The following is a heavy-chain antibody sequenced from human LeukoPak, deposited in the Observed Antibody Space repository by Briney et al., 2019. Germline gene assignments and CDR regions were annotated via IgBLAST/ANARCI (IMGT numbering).Heavy chain of an antibody. V-gene: IGHV1-2*02. CDR2: INFNIGDT. Sequence: ASVKVSCKASGYTFNPYYFHWVRQAPGQGLEWMGWINFNIGDTLYAQNFQGRVTMTRDTSISTAYTELSSLRSDDTAMYFCAKGAGDLQRVFDYWGQGTLVTVSS. CDR3: AKGAGDLQRVFDY. J-gene: IGHJ4*02. D-gene: IGHD1-1*01. CDR1: GYTFNPYY.